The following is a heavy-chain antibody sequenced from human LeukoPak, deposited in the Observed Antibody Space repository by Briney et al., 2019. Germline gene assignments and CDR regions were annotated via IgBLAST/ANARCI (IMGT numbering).Heavy chain of an antibody. CDR2: ISYDGSRK. CDR1: GLTFSNYA. D-gene: IGHD6-13*01. Sequence: GGSLRLSCTGSGLTFSNYAMHWGRQAPGKGLEWVAVISYDGSRKDYTDSVKGRFTISRDNPKNTLYLQMNSLRAEDTAVYYCARAWITSSSWYVAPFDYWGQGTLVTVSS. V-gene: IGHV3-30*04. J-gene: IGHJ4*02. CDR3: ARAWITSSSWYVAPFDY.